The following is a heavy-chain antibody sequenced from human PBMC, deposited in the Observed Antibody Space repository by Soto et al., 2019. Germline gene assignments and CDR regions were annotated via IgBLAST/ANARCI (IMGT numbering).Heavy chain of an antibody. Sequence: GGSLRLSCTVSGFAFNNYGINWVRQAPGKGPEWVSSISKSDYTYYSDSVKGRFTISRDNAKNSVSLQMNTLRVEDTAVYYCAREDSIIIPAVSDFWGQGTLVTVSS. CDR2: ISKSDYT. V-gene: IGHV3-21*06. CDR3: AREDSIIIPAVSDF. D-gene: IGHD2-2*01. J-gene: IGHJ4*02. CDR1: GFAFNNYG.